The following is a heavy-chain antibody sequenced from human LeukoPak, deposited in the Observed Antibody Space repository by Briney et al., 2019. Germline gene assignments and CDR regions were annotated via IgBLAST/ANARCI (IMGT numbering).Heavy chain of an antibody. J-gene: IGHJ4*02. V-gene: IGHV3-30-3*01. D-gene: IGHD3-3*01. CDR3: ARGPYDFWSGSYMSAAFDY. Sequence: GGSLRLSCAASGFTFSSYAMHWVRQAPGKGLEWVAVISYDGSNKYYADSVKGRFTISRDNSKNTLYLQMNSLRAEDTAVYYCARGPYDFWSGSYMSAAFDYWGQGTLVTVSS. CDR1: GFTFSSYA. CDR2: ISYDGSNK.